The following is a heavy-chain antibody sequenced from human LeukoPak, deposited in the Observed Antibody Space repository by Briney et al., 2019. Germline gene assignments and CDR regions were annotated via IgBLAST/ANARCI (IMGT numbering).Heavy chain of an antibody. CDR2: ISGSGGST. Sequence: GGSLRLSCAASGFTFSSYAMSWVRQAPGKGLEWVSAISGSGGSTYYADSVKGRFTISRDNPKNTLYLQMNSLRAEDTAVYCCAKREYSYGLYYFDYWGQGTLVTVSS. D-gene: IGHD5-18*01. CDR3: AKREYSYGLYYFDY. CDR1: GFTFSSYA. V-gene: IGHV3-23*01. J-gene: IGHJ4*02.